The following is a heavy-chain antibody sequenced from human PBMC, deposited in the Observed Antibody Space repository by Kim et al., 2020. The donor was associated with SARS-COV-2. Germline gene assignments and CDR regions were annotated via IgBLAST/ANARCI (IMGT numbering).Heavy chain of an antibody. CDR2: IYPGDSDT. V-gene: IGHV5-51*01. CDR3: ARHGFPYYDILTGYSGVTNWFDP. CDR1: GYSFTSYW. Sequence: GESLKISRKGSGYSFTSYWIGWVRQMPGKGLEWMGIIYPGDSDTRYSPSFQGQVTISADKSISTAYLQWSSLKASDTGMYYCARHGFPYYDILTGYSGVTNWFDPWGQGTLVTVSS. D-gene: IGHD3-9*01. J-gene: IGHJ5*02.